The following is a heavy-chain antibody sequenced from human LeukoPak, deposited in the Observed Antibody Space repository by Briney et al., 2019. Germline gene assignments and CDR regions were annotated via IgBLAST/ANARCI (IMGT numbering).Heavy chain of an antibody. J-gene: IGHJ4*02. CDR2: IKSKSDGGTT. D-gene: IGHD6-19*01. Sequence: PGGSLRLSCVASGFAFTSAWMNWVRQAPGKGLEWVGRIKSKSDGGTTDYAAPVKGRFTISRDDSKNTVYLQMNSLKTEDTAVYYCTTGQWLVRNYWGQGTLVIVSS. V-gene: IGHV3-15*07. CDR1: GFAFTSAW. CDR3: TTGQWLVRNY.